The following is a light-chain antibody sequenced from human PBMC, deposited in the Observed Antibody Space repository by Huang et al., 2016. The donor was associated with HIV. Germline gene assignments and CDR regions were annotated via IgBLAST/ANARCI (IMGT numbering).Light chain of an antibody. V-gene: IGKV4-1*01. Sequence: DIVMSQSPDSLAVSLGERATINCKSSQNILYSANNNNYLAWYQQKPGQPPKLLIYWAATGESGVPDRFSGSGSGTDFTLTISSLQDEDVAVYYCQQYYTTPWTFGQGTKVEIK. CDR2: WAA. CDR3: QQYYTTPWT. J-gene: IGKJ1*01. CDR1: QNILYSANNNNY.